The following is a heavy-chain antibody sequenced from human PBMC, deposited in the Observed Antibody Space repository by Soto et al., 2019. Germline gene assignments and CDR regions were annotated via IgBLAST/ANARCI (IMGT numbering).Heavy chain of an antibody. D-gene: IGHD3-10*01. CDR3: ATGMLVRGAYSVDV. CDR2: TYYRSKWYY. V-gene: IGHV6-1*01. CDR1: GDSVTGNTAG. Sequence: SQTLSLTCVISGDSVTGNTAGWNWIRQSPSRGLEWLGRTYYRSKWYYDYAGSVKGRMTINPDTSRNQFSLQLTSVSPEDTAVYYCATGMLVRGAYSVDVWGQGTTVTVSS. J-gene: IGHJ6*02.